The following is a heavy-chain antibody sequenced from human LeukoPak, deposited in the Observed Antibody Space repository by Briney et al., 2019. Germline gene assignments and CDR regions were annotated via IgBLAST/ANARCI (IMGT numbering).Heavy chain of an antibody. CDR1: GGSISSYY. D-gene: IGHD3-22*01. CDR2: IYYSGST. V-gene: IGHV4-59*01. Sequence: SETLSLTCTVSGGSISSYYWSWIRQPPGKGLEWFGYIYYSGSTNYNPSLKSRVTISVDTSKNQFSLKLSSVTAADTAVYYCARDAGDDSSGYYTYYFDYWGQGTLVTVSS. J-gene: IGHJ4*02. CDR3: ARDAGDDSSGYYTYYFDY.